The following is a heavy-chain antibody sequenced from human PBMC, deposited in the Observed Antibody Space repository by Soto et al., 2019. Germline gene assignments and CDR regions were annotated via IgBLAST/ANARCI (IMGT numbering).Heavy chain of an antibody. D-gene: IGHD1-1*01. CDR1: GFTFSSYA. V-gene: IGHV3-23*01. Sequence: EVQLLESGGGLVQPGGSVRLSCAASGFTFSSYAMSWVRQAPGKGLEWVSAISGSGGSTYYADSVKGRFTISRDNSKNTLYLQMNSLRAEDTAVYYCAKAIYPYLFENGFDYWGQETLVTVSS. CDR2: ISGSGGST. J-gene: IGHJ4*02. CDR3: AKAIYPYLFENGFDY.